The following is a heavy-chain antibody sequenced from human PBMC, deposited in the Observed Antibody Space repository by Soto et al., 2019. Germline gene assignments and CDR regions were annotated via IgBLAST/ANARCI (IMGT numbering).Heavy chain of an antibody. V-gene: IGHV1-18*01. Sequence: ASVKVSCKASGYTLTSYGISWVRQAPGQGLEWMGWISAYNGNKNYAQKLQGRVTMTTDTSTSTAYMELRSLRSDDTAVYYCASLVICGGDCSRWDNWFDPWGQGTLVTVSS. J-gene: IGHJ5*02. CDR1: GYTLTSYG. CDR2: ISAYNGNK. CDR3: ASLVICGGDCSRWDNWFDP. D-gene: IGHD2-21*02.